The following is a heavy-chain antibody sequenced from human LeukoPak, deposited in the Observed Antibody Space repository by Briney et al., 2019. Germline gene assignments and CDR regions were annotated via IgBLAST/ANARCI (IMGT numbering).Heavy chain of an antibody. CDR1: GFTFSGYP. CDR3: AKGLGTGSVLARPLHY. D-gene: IGHD3-10*01. CDR2: ISSDGYRT. Sequence: GKSLRLSCAASGFTFSGYPIHWVRQAPDKGLQWVAVISSDGYRTDYPDSVRGRFTISRDNFKNTVDLQMISVTAEDTAMYFCAKGLGTGSVLARPLHYWGQGTLVTVSS. J-gene: IGHJ4*02. V-gene: IGHV3-30*04.